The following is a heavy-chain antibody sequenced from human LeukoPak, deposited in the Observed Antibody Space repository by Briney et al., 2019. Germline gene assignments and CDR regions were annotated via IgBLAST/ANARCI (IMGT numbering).Heavy chain of an antibody. CDR1: GASFSNSY. CDR2: IDHTRDT. CDR3: AIASQLGSYNWFDP. D-gene: IGHD1-1*01. Sequence: PSETLSLTCAVYGASFSNSYWSWIRQPPGKGLGWIGEIDHTRDTKYNPSLKGRVTISVDTSKNQFSLDLTSVTATDTAVYYCAIASQLGSYNWFDPWGQGTLVTVSS. V-gene: IGHV4-34*01. J-gene: IGHJ5*02.